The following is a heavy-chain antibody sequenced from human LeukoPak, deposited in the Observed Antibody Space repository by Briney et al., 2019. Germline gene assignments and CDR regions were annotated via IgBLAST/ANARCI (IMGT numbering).Heavy chain of an antibody. CDR1: GYTFTSYY. V-gene: IGHV1-46*03. J-gene: IGHJ6*04. CDR2: INPSGGST. Sequence: ASVKVSCKASGYTFTSYYMHWVRQAPGQGLEWMGIINPSGGSTSYAQKFQGRVTMTRDTSTSTVYMGLSSLRSEDTAVYYCASENYGSGSYFVSGMDVWGKGTTVTVSS. CDR3: ASENYGSGSYFVSGMDV. D-gene: IGHD3-10*01.